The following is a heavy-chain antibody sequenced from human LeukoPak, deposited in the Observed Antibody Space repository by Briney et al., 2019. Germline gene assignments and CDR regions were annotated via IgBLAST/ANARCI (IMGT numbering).Heavy chain of an antibody. CDR2: IRSKTDGGAS. CDR1: GFTFSKVW. D-gene: IGHD2-21*02. J-gene: IGHJ5*02. V-gene: IGHV3-15*01. CDR3: TTDVNRFMVTASS. Sequence: GGSLRLSCAASGFTFSKVWMTWVRQAPGKGLEWVGRIRSKTDGGASEYAAPVKGRFSISRDDSNNTLYLEMISLKAEDTAIYYCTTDVNRFMVTASSWGQGTLVTVSS.